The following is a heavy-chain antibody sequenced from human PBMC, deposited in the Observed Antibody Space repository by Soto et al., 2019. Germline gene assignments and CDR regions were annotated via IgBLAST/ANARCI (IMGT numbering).Heavy chain of an antibody. J-gene: IGHJ4*02. Sequence: GGSLRLSCAASGFTFSTYVMSWVRQAPGKGLEWVSAISGSSGSTYYADSVEGRFTTSKDNSKNTLYLHLNSLGAEDTAIYYCAKGSASALPYCLDYWGQGTLVTVSS. V-gene: IGHV3-23*01. CDR3: AKGSASALPYCLDY. CDR1: GFTFSTYV. CDR2: ISGSSGST.